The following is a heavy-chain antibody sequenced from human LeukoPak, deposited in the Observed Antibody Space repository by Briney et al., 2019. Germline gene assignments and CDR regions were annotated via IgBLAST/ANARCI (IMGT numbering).Heavy chain of an antibody. CDR2: IWYDGSNK. J-gene: IGHJ4*02. D-gene: IGHD3-22*01. V-gene: IGHV3-33*06. CDR3: AKDRQDYYDSSGYPTPFY. Sequence: GGSLRLSCAASGFTFSSYGMHWVRQAPGKGLEWVAVIWYDGSNKYYADSVKGRFTISRDNSKNTLYLQMNSLRAEDTAVYYCAKDRQDYYDSSGYPTPFYWGQGTLVTVSS. CDR1: GFTFSSYG.